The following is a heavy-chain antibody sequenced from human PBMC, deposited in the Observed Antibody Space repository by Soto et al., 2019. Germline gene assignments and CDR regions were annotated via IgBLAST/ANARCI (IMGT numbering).Heavy chain of an antibody. CDR1: GFSLSTSGVG. J-gene: IGHJ5*02. D-gene: IGHD3-16*01. CDR3: AHSLYDYVWGTNWFDP. V-gene: IGHV2-5*02. CDR2: IYWDDDK. Sequence: QITLKESGPTLVKPTQTLTLTCTFSGFSLSTSGVGVGWIRQPPGKALEWLALIYWDDDKRYSPSLKSRLTITKDTSNNRVVLTMTNMDPVDTATYYCAHSLYDYVWGTNWFDPWGQGTLVTVSS.